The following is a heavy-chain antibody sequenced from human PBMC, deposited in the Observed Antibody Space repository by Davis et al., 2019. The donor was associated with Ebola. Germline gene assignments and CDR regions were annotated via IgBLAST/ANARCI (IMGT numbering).Heavy chain of an antibody. Sequence: SVKVSCKASGGTFSTHAVSWVRQAPGQGLEWMGGIIPIFGTPNYAQKFRGRVTITADESTSTAYMELSSLRSEDTAVYYCARVVQSLGYYYYMDVWGKGTTVTVSS. CDR3: ARVVQSLGYYYYMDV. V-gene: IGHV1-69*13. CDR1: GGTFSTHA. CDR2: IIPIFGTP. D-gene: IGHD2-2*01. J-gene: IGHJ6*03.